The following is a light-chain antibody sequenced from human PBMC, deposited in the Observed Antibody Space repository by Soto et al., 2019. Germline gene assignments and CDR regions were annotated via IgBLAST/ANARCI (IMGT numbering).Light chain of an antibody. CDR3: YQYYSSPHT. V-gene: IGKV3-20*01. Sequence: EIVLTQSPGTLSLSPGETATLSCRTSQTISRDDLAWYQQRPGQAPRLLVSATSRRATGIPDRFNGYGSGTDFTLTISSLATEDFGVYYCYQYYSSPHTFGPGTRVYI. CDR1: QTISRDD. J-gene: IGKJ3*01. CDR2: ATS.